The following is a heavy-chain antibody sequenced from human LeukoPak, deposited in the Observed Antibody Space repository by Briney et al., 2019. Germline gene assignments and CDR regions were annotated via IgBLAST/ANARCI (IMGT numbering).Heavy chain of an antibody. CDR2: IYHSGST. V-gene: IGHV4-38-2*02. J-gene: IGHJ4*02. D-gene: IGHD6-6*01. CDR3: ARSPYSSSSRGGFDY. CDR1: GYSISSGYY. Sequence: SETLSLTCTVSGYSISSGYYWGWIRQPPGKGLEWIGSIYHSGSTYYNPSLKSRVTISVDTFKNQFSLKLSSVTAADTAVYYCARSPYSSSSRGGFDYWGQGTLVTVSS.